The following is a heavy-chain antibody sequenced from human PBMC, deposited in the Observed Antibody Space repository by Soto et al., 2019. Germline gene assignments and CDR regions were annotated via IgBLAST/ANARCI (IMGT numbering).Heavy chain of an antibody. J-gene: IGHJ4*02. CDR3: AKILYYDSSGYYYLDY. CDR2: ISGSGGST. CDR1: GFTFSSYA. Sequence: GGSLRLSCAASGFTFSSYAMSWVRQAPGKGLEWVSAISGSGGSTYYADSVKGRFTMSRDNSKNTLYLQMNILRVEDTAVYYCAKILYYDSSGYYYLDYWGQGTLVTVSS. V-gene: IGHV3-23*01. D-gene: IGHD3-22*01.